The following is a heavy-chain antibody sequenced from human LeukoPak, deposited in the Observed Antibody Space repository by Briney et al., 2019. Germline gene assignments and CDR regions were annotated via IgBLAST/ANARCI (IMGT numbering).Heavy chain of an antibody. CDR3: ARDRNGGGDQLLYDYYFDY. Sequence: SETLSLTCTVSGGSISSGSYYWSWIRQPAGKGLEWIGRIYTSGSTNYNPSLKSQVTISVDTSKNQFSLKLSSVTAADTAVYYCARDRNGGGDQLLYDYYFDYWGQGTLVTVSS. CDR1: GGSISSGSYY. J-gene: IGHJ4*02. D-gene: IGHD2-2*02. CDR2: IYTSGST. V-gene: IGHV4-61*02.